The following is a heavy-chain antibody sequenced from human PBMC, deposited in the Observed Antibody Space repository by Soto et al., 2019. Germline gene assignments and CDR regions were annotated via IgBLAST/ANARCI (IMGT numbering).Heavy chain of an antibody. CDR1: GFTFSSYG. Sequence: GGSLRLSCAASGFTFSSYGMHWVRQAPGKGLEWVAVISYDGSNKYYADSVEGRFTISRDNSKHTLYLQMNSLRAEDTAVYYCAKDLGGDSPPGLLNYWGQGTLVTVSS. D-gene: IGHD2-21*02. CDR3: AKDLGGDSPPGLLNY. CDR2: ISYDGSNK. V-gene: IGHV3-30*18. J-gene: IGHJ4*02.